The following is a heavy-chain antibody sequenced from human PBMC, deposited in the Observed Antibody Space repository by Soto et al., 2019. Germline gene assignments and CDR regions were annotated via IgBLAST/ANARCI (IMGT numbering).Heavy chain of an antibody. CDR2: IIPILGIA. J-gene: IGHJ6*02. D-gene: IGHD3-22*01. CDR1: GGTFSSYT. V-gene: IGHV1-69*02. Sequence: ASVKVSCKASGGTFSSYTIIWVRQAPGQGLEWMGRIIPILGIANYAQKFQGRVTITADKSTSTAYMELSSLRSEDTAVYYCASTYYYDSSGYYAADYYGMDVWGQGTTVTVS. CDR3: ASTYYYDSSGYYAADYYGMDV.